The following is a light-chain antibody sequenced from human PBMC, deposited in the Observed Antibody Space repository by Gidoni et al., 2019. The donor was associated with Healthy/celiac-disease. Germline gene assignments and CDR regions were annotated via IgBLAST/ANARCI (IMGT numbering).Light chain of an antibody. CDR2: AAS. CDR3: QQSYSTPYS. J-gene: IGKJ2*03. V-gene: IGKV1-39*01. Sequence: DIKMTQSPSSLSASVGDRVTITCRASQTISSYLNWYQQKPGKAPKLLICAASSLQSGESRFSGSGSGTDFTLTISSLQPEDFATYYCQQSYSTPYSFGQGTNLEI. CDR1: QTISSY.